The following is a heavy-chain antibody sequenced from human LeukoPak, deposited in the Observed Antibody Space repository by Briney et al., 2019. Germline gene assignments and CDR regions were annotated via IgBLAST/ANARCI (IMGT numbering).Heavy chain of an antibody. CDR2: INPSGGST. Sequence: ASVKVSCKASGYTFTSYYMHWVRQAPGQGLEWMGIINPSGGSTSYAQKFQGRVTMTRDTSTSTVYMELSSLRSDDTAVYYCARHGAPYYYGSGSSYFDYWGQGTLVTVSS. CDR3: ARHGAPYYYGSGSSYFDY. D-gene: IGHD3-10*01. J-gene: IGHJ4*02. V-gene: IGHV1-46*01. CDR1: GYTFTSYY.